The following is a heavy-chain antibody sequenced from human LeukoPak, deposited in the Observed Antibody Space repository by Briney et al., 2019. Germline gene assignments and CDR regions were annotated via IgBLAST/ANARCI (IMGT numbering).Heavy chain of an antibody. V-gene: IGHV1-2*02. J-gene: IGHJ3*02. CDR3: ATDSSSGAFDI. Sequence: GASVKVSCKASGYTFTGYYMHWVRQAPGQGLEWMGIINPSGGSTSYAQKFQGRVTMTRDTSISTAYMELSRLRSDDTAVYYCATDSSSGAFDIWGQGTMVTVSS. CDR2: INPSGGST. CDR1: GYTFTGYY. D-gene: IGHD6-6*01.